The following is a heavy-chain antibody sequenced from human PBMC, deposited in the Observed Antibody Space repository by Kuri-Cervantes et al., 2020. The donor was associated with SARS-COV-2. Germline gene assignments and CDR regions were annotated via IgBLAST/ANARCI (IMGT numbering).Heavy chain of an antibody. J-gene: IGHJ4*02. CDR3: ALRIVATIGFDY. V-gene: IGHV4-38-2*01. CDR1: GYSISSGYY. CDR2: IYYSGST. Sequence: SCAVSGYSISSGYYWGWIRQPPGKGLEWIGSIYYSGSTYYNPSLKSRVTISVDTSKNQFSLKLSSVTAADTAVYYCALRIVATIGFDYWGQGTLVTVSS. D-gene: IGHD5-12*01.